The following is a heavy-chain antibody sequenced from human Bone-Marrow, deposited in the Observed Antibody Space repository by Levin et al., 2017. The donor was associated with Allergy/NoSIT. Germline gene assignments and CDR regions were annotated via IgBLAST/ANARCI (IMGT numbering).Heavy chain of an antibody. J-gene: IGHJ4*02. D-gene: IGHD6-13*01. CDR3: AKDITSWYTFDS. CDR2: ISDDGNRK. V-gene: IGHV3-30-3*01. Sequence: GGSLRLSCGTSGFTFRNYGFYWVRQAPGKGLEWVAYISDDGNRKYYADSVRGRFTTSRDYSKNTVYLQVDSLSTEDTALYYCAKDITSWYTFDSCGQGTLVTVSS. CDR1: GFTFRNYG.